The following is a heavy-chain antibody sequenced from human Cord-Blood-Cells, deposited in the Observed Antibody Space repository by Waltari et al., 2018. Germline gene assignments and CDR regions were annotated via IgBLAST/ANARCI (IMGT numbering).Heavy chain of an antibody. Sequence: QVQLQQWGAGLLKPSETLSLTCAVYGGSFSGYYWSWIRQPPGKGLEWIGEINHSGNTNYNPSLKSRVTISVDTSKNQFSLKLSSVTAADTAVYYCARGAVGGSGSYIAPIWGQGTMVTVSS. CDR1: GGSFSGYY. CDR3: ARGAVGGSGSYIAPI. J-gene: IGHJ3*02. D-gene: IGHD3-10*01. CDR2: INHSGNT. V-gene: IGHV4-34*01.